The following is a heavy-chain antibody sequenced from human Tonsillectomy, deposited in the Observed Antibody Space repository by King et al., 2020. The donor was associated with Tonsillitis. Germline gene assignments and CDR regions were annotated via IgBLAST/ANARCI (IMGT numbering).Heavy chain of an antibody. Sequence: EVHLVESGGALVKPEGSLRLSCVVSGFPLSDAWVSWVRQAPGKGLEWVGRIKSISRGGTPDYAAPVKGRFTISRDESNNILYLQMNSRKIEDPAVYYCSSEGTSYGFHSLDSWGQGTQVTVSS. CDR3: SSEGTSYGFHSLDS. V-gene: IGHV3-15*02. CDR2: IKSISRGGTP. D-gene: IGHD5-18*01. J-gene: IGHJ4*02. CDR1: GFPLSDAW.